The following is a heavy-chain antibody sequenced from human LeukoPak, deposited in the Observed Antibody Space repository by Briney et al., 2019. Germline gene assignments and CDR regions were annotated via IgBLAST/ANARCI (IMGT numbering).Heavy chain of an antibody. Sequence: ASETLSLTCTVSGGSISSYYWSWVRQPPGKGLEWIGYIYYSGSTNYNPSLKSRVTISVDTSGNQFSLKLSSVTAADTAVYYCARDLGGREGYNYCFDYWGQGTLVTVSS. V-gene: IGHV4-59*01. D-gene: IGHD5-24*01. CDR1: GGSISSYY. CDR3: ARDLGGREGYNYCFDY. CDR2: IYYSGST. J-gene: IGHJ4*02.